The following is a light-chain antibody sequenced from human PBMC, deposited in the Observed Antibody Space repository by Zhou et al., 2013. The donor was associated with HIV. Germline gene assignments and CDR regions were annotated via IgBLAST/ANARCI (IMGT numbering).Light chain of an antibody. Sequence: DIQMTQSPSSLSASVGDRVTITCRASQDINNFLAWVQEKPGKAPKSLIYGASSLHSGVPSKFSGSGSGTDFTLTISSLQPEDFATYYCQQYNTYPRTFGQGTKVEIK. V-gene: IGKV1-16*02. CDR1: QDINNF. J-gene: IGKJ1*01. CDR2: GAS. CDR3: QQYNTYPRT.